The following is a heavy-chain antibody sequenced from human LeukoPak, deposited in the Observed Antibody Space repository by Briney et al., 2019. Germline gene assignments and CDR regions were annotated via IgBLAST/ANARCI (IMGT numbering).Heavy chain of an antibody. CDR3: ARETNWSDSSGYITYFYHYMDV. Sequence: SETLSLTCTVSGGAISSGDYYWGWIRQPPGKGLEWIGSTYYSASTYYNPSLKSRVTISVDTSKNQFSLSLNSVTAADTAVYYCARETNWSDSSGYITYFYHYMDVWGKGTTVTVSS. CDR2: TYYSAST. J-gene: IGHJ6*03. D-gene: IGHD3-22*01. CDR1: GGAISSGDYY. V-gene: IGHV4-39*01.